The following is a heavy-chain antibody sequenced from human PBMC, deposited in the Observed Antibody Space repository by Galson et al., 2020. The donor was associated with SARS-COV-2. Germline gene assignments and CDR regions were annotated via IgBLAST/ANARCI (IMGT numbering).Heavy chain of an antibody. CDR1: GFTFSSYW. D-gene: IGHD3-3*01. V-gene: IGHV3-7*03. J-gene: IGHJ4*02. CDR3: ARDQVGDFWSGQHYFDY. CDR2: IKQDGSEK. Sequence: TGGSLRLSCAASGFTFSSYWMSWVRQAPGKGLEWVANIKQDGSEKYYVDSVKGRFTISRDNAKNSLYLQMSSLRAEDTAVYYCARDQVGDFWSGQHYFDYWGQGTLVTVSS.